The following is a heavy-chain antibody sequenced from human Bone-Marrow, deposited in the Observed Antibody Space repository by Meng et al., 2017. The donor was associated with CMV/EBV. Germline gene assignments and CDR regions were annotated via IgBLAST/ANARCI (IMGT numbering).Heavy chain of an antibody. J-gene: IGHJ6*02. CDR1: GFNFEDYT. CDR3: AKDMVLYGDLFSHFYGIDV. D-gene: IGHD4-17*01. CDR2: ITRNSVSI. Sequence: SLKISCAASGFNFEDYTMHWVRQTPGKGLEWVSGITRNSVSIAYADSVKGRFTISRDNAKNSLYLEMNSLRPEDTAFYFCAKDMVLYGDLFSHFYGIDVWGQGTTVTVSS. V-gene: IGHV3-9*01.